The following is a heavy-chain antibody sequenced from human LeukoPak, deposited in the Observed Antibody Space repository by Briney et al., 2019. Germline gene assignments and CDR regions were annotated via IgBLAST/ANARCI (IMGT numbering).Heavy chain of an antibody. CDR2: IYTSGST. J-gene: IGHJ5*02. Sequence: PSETLSLTCTDSGGSISSYYWSWLRQPAGQGLEWIGRIYTSGSTNYNPSLTRRVTMSVDTSKNQFSLKLSSVTAADTAVYYCARERVVAAAGYNWFDPWGQGTLVTVSS. D-gene: IGHD6-13*01. V-gene: IGHV4-4*07. CDR3: ARERVVAAAGYNWFDP. CDR1: GGSISSYY.